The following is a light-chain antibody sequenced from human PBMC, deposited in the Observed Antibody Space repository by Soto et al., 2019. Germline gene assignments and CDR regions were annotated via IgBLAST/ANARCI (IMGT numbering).Light chain of an antibody. CDR1: QSVGSN. CDR3: QQYVGSGSPIT. CDR2: DAS. J-gene: IGKJ5*01. V-gene: IGKV3-20*01. Sequence: EIVLTQSPATLSLSPGERATLSCRASQSVGSNLAWFQQKPGQAPRLLISDASSRASGVPDRFTGGGSGTDFTLTIRRLEPEDFALYYCQQYVGSGSPITFGQGTRLEIK.